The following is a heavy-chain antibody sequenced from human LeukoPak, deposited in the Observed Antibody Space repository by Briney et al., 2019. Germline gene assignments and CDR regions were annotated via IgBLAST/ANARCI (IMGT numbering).Heavy chain of an antibody. Sequence: PGGSLRLSCAAYGFTVNSNDRTWHGQAPGKGREGVSAINAGGGSTYYADSVKGRFTISRDNSKNTLYLQLNSLRAEDTAVYYCAKAGGWTNYFDYWGQGTLVTVSS. J-gene: IGHJ4*02. CDR2: INAGGGST. CDR1: GFTVNSND. D-gene: IGHD6-19*01. CDR3: AKAGGWTNYFDY. V-gene: IGHV3-23*01.